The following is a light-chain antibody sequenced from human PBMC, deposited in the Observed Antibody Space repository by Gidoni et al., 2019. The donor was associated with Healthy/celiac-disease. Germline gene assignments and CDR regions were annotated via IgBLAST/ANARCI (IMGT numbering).Light chain of an antibody. J-gene: IGKJ1*01. CDR1: QSVLYSSNNKNY. CDR2: WAS. CDR3: QQYYSTPPVT. Sequence: DIVMTQSPDSLAVSLGERSTINCKSSQSVLYSSNNKNYLAWYQQKPGQPPKLLIYWASTRESGVPDRFSCSGSGTDFTLTISSLQAEDVAVYYCQQYYSTPPVTFGQXTKVEIK. V-gene: IGKV4-1*01.